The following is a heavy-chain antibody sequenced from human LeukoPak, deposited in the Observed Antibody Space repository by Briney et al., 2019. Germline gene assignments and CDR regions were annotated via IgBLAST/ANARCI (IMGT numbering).Heavy chain of an antibody. J-gene: IGHJ4*02. Sequence: SETLSLTCTVSGGSISSCYWSWIRQPAGKGLEWIGRISTRGSTNYNPSLKSRITMSVDTSKNQFSLKLTSVTAADTALYYCARDYLILGAAWYFDSWGQGILVTVSS. V-gene: IGHV4-4*07. CDR3: ARDYLILGAAWYFDS. D-gene: IGHD1-26*01. CDR2: ISTRGST. CDR1: GGSISSCY.